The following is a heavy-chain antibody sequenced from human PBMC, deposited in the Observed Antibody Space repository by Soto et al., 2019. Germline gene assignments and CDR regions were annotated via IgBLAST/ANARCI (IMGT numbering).Heavy chain of an antibody. J-gene: IGHJ4*02. Sequence: QVQLVQSGAEVKKPGASVKVSCKASGYTFTSYGISWVRQAPGQGLEWMGWISAYNGNTNYAQKLQGRVTMTTDTATSEAYREMRSVRAVDTAVYYWERNDCTNGVCYKGGGLGYWGQGTLVTVSS. CDR2: ISAYNGNT. CDR3: ERNDCTNGVCYKGGGLGY. CDR1: GYTFTSYG. D-gene: IGHD2-8*01. V-gene: IGHV1-18*04.